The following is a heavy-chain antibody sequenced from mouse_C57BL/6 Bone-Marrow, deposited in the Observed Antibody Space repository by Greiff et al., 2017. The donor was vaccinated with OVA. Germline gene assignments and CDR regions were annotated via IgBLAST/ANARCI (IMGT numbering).Heavy chain of an antibody. CDR2: IDPSDSYT. Sequence: VQLQQPGAELVMPGASVKLSCKASGYTFTSYWMHWVKQRPGQGLEWIGEIDPSDSYTNYNQKFKGKSTLTVDKSSSTAYMQLSSLTSEDSAVYYCARSRSSGSSYYFDYWGQGTTLTVSS. J-gene: IGHJ2*01. CDR3: ARSRSSGSSYYFDY. D-gene: IGHD3-2*02. V-gene: IGHV1-69*01. CDR1: GYTFTSYW.